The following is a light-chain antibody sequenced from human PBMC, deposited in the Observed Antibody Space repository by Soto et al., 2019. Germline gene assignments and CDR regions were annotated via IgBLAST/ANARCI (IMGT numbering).Light chain of an antibody. CDR1: SSDVGGYNY. CDR3: SSYKSRSTRV. CDR2: EVS. Sequence: QSALTQPASVSGSPGQSITISCTGTSSDVGGYNYVSWYQQHPGKAPKLMIYEVSNRPSGVSNRFSGSKSGNTASLTISGLQDENEAEYYCSSYKSRSTRVFGTGTKATV. V-gene: IGLV2-14*01. J-gene: IGLJ1*01.